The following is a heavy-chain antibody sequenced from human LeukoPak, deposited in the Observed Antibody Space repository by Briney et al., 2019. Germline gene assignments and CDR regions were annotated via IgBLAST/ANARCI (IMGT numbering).Heavy chain of an antibody. CDR1: GGSIGSSSYY. J-gene: IGHJ4*02. CDR3: GRSGEFLGVTTWD. D-gene: IGHD3-10*01. Sequence: SETLSLTCTVSGGSIGSSSYYWGWIRQPPGKGLEWIGSIYYSGSTYYNPSLKSRVTISVDTSKNQFSLKLSSVTAADTAVYYCGRSGEFLGVTTWDWGQGTLVTVSS. V-gene: IGHV4-39*01. CDR2: IYYSGST.